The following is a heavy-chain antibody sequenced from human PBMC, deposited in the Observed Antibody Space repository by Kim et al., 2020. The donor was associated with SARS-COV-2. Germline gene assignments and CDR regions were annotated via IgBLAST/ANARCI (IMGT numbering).Heavy chain of an antibody. CDR1: GFTFEDYG. CDR2: INRNSDST. D-gene: IGHD3-16*01. CDR3: VRGYVGLPFDL. J-gene: IGHJ4*02. V-gene: IGHV3-20*01. Sequence: GGSLRLSCAASGFTFEDYGMSWVRQAPGKGLEWVSGINRNSDSTGYVDSVRGRFTISRDNAKKSLYLQMNSLRAEDTAFYHCVRGYVGLPFDLWGQGIRV.